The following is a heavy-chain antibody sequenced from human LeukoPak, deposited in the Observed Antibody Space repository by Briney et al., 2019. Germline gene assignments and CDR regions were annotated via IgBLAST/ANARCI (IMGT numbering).Heavy chain of an antibody. CDR2: IYYSGST. Sequence: MSSETLSLTCTVSGGSISSGDNYWSWIRQPPGKGLEWIGYIYYSGSTYYNPSLKSRVTISVDTSKNQFSLKLSSVTAADTAVYYCARASDYYGSGSYYYFDYWGQGTLVTVSS. CDR1: GGSISSGDNY. D-gene: IGHD3-10*01. CDR3: ARASDYYGSGSYYYFDY. J-gene: IGHJ4*02. V-gene: IGHV4-30-4*01.